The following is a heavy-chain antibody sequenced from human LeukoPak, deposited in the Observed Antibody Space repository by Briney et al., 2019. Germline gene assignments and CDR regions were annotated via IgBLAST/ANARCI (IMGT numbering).Heavy chain of an antibody. Sequence: GGSLRLSCAASGFTFSSYSINWVRQAPGKGLEWVSYISSSSSTIYYADSVKGRFTISRDNAKNSLYLQMNSLRAEDTAVYYCARDLRRVVVAATDDYWGQGTLVTVSS. J-gene: IGHJ4*02. V-gene: IGHV3-48*01. CDR2: ISSSSSTI. CDR3: ARDLRRVVVAATDDY. D-gene: IGHD2-15*01. CDR1: GFTFSSYS.